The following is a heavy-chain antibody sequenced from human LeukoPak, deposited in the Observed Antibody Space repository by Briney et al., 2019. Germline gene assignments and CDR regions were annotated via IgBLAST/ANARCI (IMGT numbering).Heavy chain of an antibody. CDR1: GFTFDDYA. CDR2: ISWNSGSI. V-gene: IGHV3-9*01. CDR3: AKSGYSSGWYGFYYFDY. Sequence: PGGSLRLSCAASGFTFDDYAMHWVRHAPGKGLEWVSGISWNSGSIGYADSVKGRFTISRDNAKNSLYLQMNSLRAEDTALYYCAKSGYSSGWYGFYYFDYWGQGTLVTVSS. D-gene: IGHD6-19*01. J-gene: IGHJ4*02.